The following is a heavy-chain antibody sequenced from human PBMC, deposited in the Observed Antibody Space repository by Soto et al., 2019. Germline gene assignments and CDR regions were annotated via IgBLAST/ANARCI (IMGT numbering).Heavy chain of an antibody. CDR1: GFTLSYYS. CDR3: AKAERWLQWDY. Sequence: GGSLRLSCAASGFTLSYYSMSWVRQTPATGLEWVSGVSGGGATTYYADSVKGRFTISRDNSKNTLYLQMHSLRDEDTAVYYCAKAERWLQWDYWGQGTLVTVSS. D-gene: IGHD5-12*01. J-gene: IGHJ4*02. CDR2: VSGGGATT. V-gene: IGHV3-23*01.